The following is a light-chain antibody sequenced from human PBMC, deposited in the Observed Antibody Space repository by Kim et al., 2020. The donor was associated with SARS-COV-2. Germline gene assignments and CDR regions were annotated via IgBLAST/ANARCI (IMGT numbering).Light chain of an antibody. CDR3: QQRSNWPIT. V-gene: IGKV3-11*01. CDR1: QRVSSY. CDR2: DAS. Sequence: LSRGERAPRSCRASQRVSSYLAWYQQKPGQAPRLLIDDASNRATGIPARFSGSGSGTDFTLTISSLEPEDFAVYYCQQRSNWPITFGQGTRLEIK. J-gene: IGKJ5*01.